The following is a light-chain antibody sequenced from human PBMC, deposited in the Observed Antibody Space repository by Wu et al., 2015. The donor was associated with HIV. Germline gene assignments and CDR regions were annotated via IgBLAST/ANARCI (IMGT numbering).Light chain of an antibody. CDR2: GAS. CDR3: QQSFNWPPWFT. CDR1: ESVSTS. Sequence: EIVLTQSPATLSLSPGEGATLSCRASESVSTSSARYQQKPGQAPRLLIYGASYRATGIPARFIGSGSGTDFTLTISSLEPEDFAVYFCQQSFNWPPWFTFGPGTRVDI. J-gene: IGKJ3*01. V-gene: IGKV3-11*01.